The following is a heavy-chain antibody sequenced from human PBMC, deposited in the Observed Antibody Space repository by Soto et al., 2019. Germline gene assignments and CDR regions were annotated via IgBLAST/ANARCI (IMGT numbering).Heavy chain of an antibody. CDR1: GFTFSSYA. D-gene: IGHD6-19*01. CDR3: AKLSMGPLYRYSSGSGYFDY. V-gene: IGHV3-23*01. CDR2: ISGSGGST. J-gene: IGHJ4*02. Sequence: GGSLRLSCAASGFTFSSYAMSWVRQAPGKGLEWVSAISGSGGSTYYADSVKGRFTISRDNSKNTLYLQMNSLRAEDTAVYYCAKLSMGPLYRYSSGSGYFDYWGQGTLVTVSS.